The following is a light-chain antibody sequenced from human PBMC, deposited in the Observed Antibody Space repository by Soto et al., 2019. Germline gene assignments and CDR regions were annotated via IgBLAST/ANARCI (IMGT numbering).Light chain of an antibody. CDR3: NSFASSSTFV. CDR1: SSDVGGYNY. Sequence: QSVLTQPGSVCGSPGQSITISCTGSSSDVGGYNYVSWYQQHPGKAPKLMIYEVSNRPSGVSNRFSGSKSGNTASLTISGLQAEDEADYYCNSFASSSTFVFGTGTKVTVL. J-gene: IGLJ1*01. V-gene: IGLV2-14*01. CDR2: EVS.